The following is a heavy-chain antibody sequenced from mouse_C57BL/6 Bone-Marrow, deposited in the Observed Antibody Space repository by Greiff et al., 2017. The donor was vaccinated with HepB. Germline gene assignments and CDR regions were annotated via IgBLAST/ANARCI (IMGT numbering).Heavy chain of an antibody. CDR1: GYTFTDYN. CDR2: INPNNGGT. D-gene: IGHD1-1*02. CDR3: ARRDYRYFDV. Sequence: EVKLVESGPELVKPGASVKIPCKASGYTFTDYNMDWVKQSHGKSLEWIGDINPNNGGTIYNQKFKDKATLTVDKSSSTAYMELRSLTSEDTAVYYCARRDYRYFDVWGTGTTVTVSS. J-gene: IGHJ1*03. V-gene: IGHV1-18*01.